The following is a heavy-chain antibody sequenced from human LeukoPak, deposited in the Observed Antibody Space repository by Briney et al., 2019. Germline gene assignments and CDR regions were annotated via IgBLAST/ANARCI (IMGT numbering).Heavy chain of an antibody. V-gene: IGHV4-34*01. CDR1: GGSFSGYY. CDR2: INHSGST. Sequence: SETLSLTCAVYGGSFSGYYWSWIRQPPGKGLEWIGEINHSGSTNYNPSLKSRVTISVDTSKNQFSLKLSSVTAADTAVYYCARGQHYYDSSGYFPFDYWGQGTLVTVSS. J-gene: IGHJ4*02. CDR3: ARGQHYYDSSGYFPFDY. D-gene: IGHD3-22*01.